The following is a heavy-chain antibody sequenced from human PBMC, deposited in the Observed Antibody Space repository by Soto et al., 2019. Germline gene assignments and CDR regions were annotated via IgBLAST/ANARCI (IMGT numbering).Heavy chain of an antibody. D-gene: IGHD2-21*02. CDR3: AGTRRYRDWRLGDLDI. Sequence: VQLVESGGGLVWPGGSLTLSCAASGFAFSSFEMNWVRQAPGKGLEWVSYIDETSNLIYYADSVEGRFSISRENSKKAQFLQMEGLRAEDTAVYYCAGTRRYRDWRLGDLDIWGRGTMLAVSS. J-gene: IGHJ3*02. CDR1: GFAFSSFE. V-gene: IGHV3-48*03. CDR2: IDETSNLI.